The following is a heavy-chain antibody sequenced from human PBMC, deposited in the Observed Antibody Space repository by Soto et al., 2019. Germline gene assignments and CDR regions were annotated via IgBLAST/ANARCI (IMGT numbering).Heavy chain of an antibody. J-gene: IGHJ3*02. V-gene: IGHV1-58*01. Sequence: SVKVYCKASGFTFTSSAVQWVRQARGQRLEWIGWIVVGSGNTNYAQKFQERVTITRDMSTSTAYMELSSLRSEDTAVYYCAAASGIVATYAFDIWGQGTMVTVSS. CDR2: IVVGSGNT. CDR1: GFTFTSSA. D-gene: IGHD5-12*01. CDR3: AAASGIVATYAFDI.